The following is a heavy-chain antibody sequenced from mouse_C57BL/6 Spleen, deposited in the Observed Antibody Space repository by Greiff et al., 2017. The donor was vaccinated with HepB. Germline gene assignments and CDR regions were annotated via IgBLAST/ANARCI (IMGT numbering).Heavy chain of an antibody. Sequence: EVKLVESGGGLVKPGGSLKLSCAASGFTFSDYGMHWVRQAPEKGLEWVAYISSGSSTIYYADTVKGRFTISRDNAKNTLFLQMTSLRSEDTAMYYCARPGSSGYIYAMDYWGQGTSVTVSS. CDR2: ISSGSSTI. J-gene: IGHJ4*01. D-gene: IGHD3-2*02. CDR1: GFTFSDYG. CDR3: ARPGSSGYIYAMDY. V-gene: IGHV5-17*01.